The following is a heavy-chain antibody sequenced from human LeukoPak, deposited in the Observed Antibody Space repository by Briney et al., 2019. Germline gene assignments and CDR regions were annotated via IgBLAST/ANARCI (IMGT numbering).Heavy chain of an antibody. V-gene: IGHV6-1*01. CDR1: GGSVSSNSAV. CDR2: TYYRSKWYN. CDR3: AREAAAGWVED. Sequence: SQTLSLTCAISGGSVSSNSAVWNWIRQSPSRGLEWLGRTYYRSKWYNDYAVSVKSRISINPDTSKNQFSLQLNSVTPEDTAVYYCAREAAAGWVEDWGQGTLVTVSS. D-gene: IGHD6-13*01. J-gene: IGHJ4*02.